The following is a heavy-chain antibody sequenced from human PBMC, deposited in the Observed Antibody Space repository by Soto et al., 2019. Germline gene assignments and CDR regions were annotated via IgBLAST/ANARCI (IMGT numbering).Heavy chain of an antibody. D-gene: IGHD2-15*01. CDR1: GFTFSDYY. J-gene: IGHJ5*02. Sequence: QVQLVESEGGLVKPGGSLRLSCAASGFTFSDYYMNWIRQAPGKGLEWVSYIGSSGSIIYYADSVKGRFTISRDNAKNSLYLQMNSLRAEDTAVYYCARDAGIRGLPGVAPWGQGTLVTVSS. V-gene: IGHV3-11*01. CDR3: ARDAGIRGLPGVAP. CDR2: IGSSGSII.